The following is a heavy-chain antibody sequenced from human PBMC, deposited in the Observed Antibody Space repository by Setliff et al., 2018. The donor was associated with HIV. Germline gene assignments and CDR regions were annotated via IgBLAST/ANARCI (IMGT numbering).Heavy chain of an antibody. CDR3: AKAIDKGSVRMDV. Sequence: LRLSCAVPGFTFISYGMYWVRQAPGKGLEWVAFIRYDGSYRYYVDSVKGRFTISRDNSKNTMFLQMNSLRAEDTAVYYCAKAIDKGSVRMDVWGKGTTVTVSS. CDR2: IRYDGSYR. CDR1: GFTFISYG. D-gene: IGHD1-1*01. V-gene: IGHV3-30*02. J-gene: IGHJ6*04.